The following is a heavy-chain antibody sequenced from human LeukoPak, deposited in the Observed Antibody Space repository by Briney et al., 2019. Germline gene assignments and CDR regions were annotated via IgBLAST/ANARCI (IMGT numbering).Heavy chain of an antibody. V-gene: IGHV3-43*02. D-gene: IGHD3-16*02. CDR3: AKDRSDYDYVWGSYRSDAFDI. CDR1: GFTFDDYA. CDR2: ISGDGGST. Sequence: PGGSLRLSCAASGFTFDDYAMHWVRQAPGKGLEWVSLISGDGGSTYYADSVKGRFTISRDNSKNSLYLQMNSLRIEDTALYYCAKDRSDYDYVWGSYRSDAFDIWGQGTMVTVSS. J-gene: IGHJ3*02.